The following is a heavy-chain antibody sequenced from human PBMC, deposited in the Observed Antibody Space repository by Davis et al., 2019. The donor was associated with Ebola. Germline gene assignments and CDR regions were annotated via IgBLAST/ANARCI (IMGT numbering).Heavy chain of an antibody. Sequence: MPSETLSLTCTVSGGSISSYYWSWIRQPPGKGLEWIGCIYYSGITYYNPSLKSRVTISVDTSKNQFSLKLRSVTAADTAVYYCARGPDIVVVVAATNFDYWGQGTLVTVSS. CDR2: IYYSGIT. CDR1: GGSISSYY. CDR3: ARGPDIVVVVAATNFDY. D-gene: IGHD2-15*01. V-gene: IGHV4-59*04. J-gene: IGHJ4*02.